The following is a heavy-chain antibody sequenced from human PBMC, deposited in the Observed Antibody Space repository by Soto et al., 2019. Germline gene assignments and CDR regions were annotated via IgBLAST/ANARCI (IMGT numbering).Heavy chain of an antibody. D-gene: IGHD5-12*01. CDR3: GSLTVSGYDNGYFDY. J-gene: IGHJ4*02. Sequence: PSETLSLTCTVAGGSISSYYWSWIRQPPGKGLEWIGYIYYSGSTNYNPSLKSRVTISVDTSKNQFSLKLSSVTAADTAVYYCGSLTVSGYDNGYFDYWGQGTLVTVS. V-gene: IGHV4-59*08. CDR1: GGSISSYY. CDR2: IYYSGST.